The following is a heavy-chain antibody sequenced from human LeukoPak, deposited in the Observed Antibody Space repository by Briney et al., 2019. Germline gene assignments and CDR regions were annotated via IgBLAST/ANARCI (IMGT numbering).Heavy chain of an antibody. CDR1: GFTFSSYA. V-gene: IGHV3-23*01. D-gene: IGHD6-19*01. Sequence: LGGSLRLSCAASGFTFSSYAMSWVRQAPGKGLEWVSAIIGSGGSTYYADSVKGRFTISRDNSKNTLYLQMNSLRAEDTAVYYCAKATTGIAVAGYYFDYWGQGTLVTVSS. CDR2: IIGSGGST. CDR3: AKATTGIAVAGYYFDY. J-gene: IGHJ4*02.